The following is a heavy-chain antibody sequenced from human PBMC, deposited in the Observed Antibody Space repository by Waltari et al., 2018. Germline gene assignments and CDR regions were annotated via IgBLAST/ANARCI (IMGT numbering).Heavy chain of an antibody. J-gene: IGHJ3*02. V-gene: IGHV3-11*01. CDR3: ARSIRFLEWLSYDAFDI. Sequence: QVQLVESGGGLVKPGGSLRLSCAASGFTFSAYYMSWIRPAPGKGLEWVSYISSSGSTIYYADSVKGRFTISRDNAKNSLYLQMNSLRAEDTAVYYCARSIRFLEWLSYDAFDIWGQGTMVTVSS. D-gene: IGHD3-3*01. CDR2: ISSSGSTI. CDR1: GFTFSAYY.